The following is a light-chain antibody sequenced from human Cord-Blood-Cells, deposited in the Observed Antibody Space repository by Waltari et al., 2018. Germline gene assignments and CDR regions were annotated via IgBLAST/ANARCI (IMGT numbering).Light chain of an antibody. V-gene: IGKV4-1*01. Sequence: DIVMTQSPVSLAVTLGERATINCKSSQSVLYSSNNKNYLAWYQQKPGQPPQLLIYWASTRESGVPDRFSGSGSGTDFTLTISSLQAEDVAVYYCQQYYSTPYTFGQGTKLEIK. CDR1: QSVLYSSNNKNY. CDR3: QQYYSTPYT. J-gene: IGKJ2*01. CDR2: WAS.